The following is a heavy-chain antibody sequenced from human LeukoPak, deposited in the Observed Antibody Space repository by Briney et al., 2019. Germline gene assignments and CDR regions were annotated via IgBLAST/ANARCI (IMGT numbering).Heavy chain of an antibody. CDR3: ARGGRGYDSSGLFDY. CDR2: IYYSGNT. CDR1: GGPISSYY. V-gene: IGHV4-59*01. Sequence: PSETLSLPCTVSGGPISSYYWSWIRQPPGKALEWIGYIYYSGNTNYNPSLKSRLTISVDTSKNQFSLKLSSVTAADTAVYYCARGGRGYDSSGLFDYWGQGTLVTVSS. J-gene: IGHJ4*02. D-gene: IGHD3-22*01.